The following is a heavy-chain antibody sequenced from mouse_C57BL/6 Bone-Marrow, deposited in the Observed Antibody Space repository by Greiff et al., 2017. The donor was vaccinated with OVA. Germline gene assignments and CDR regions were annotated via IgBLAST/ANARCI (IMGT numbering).Heavy chain of an antibody. J-gene: IGHJ4*01. Sequence: VQLQQSGPELVKPGASVKIPCKASGYTFTDYNMDWVKQSHGKSLEWIGRIYPGDGDTNYNGKFKGKATLTADKSSSTAYMQLSSLTSEDSAVYFCARSRGNFDYWGQGTSVTVSS. CDR1: GYTFTDYN. V-gene: IGHV1-82*01. CDR2: IYPGDGDT. CDR3: ARSRGNFDY.